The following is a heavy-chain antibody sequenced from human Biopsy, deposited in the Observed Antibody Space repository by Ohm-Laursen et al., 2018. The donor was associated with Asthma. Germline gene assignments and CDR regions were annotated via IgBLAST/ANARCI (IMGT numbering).Heavy chain of an antibody. D-gene: IGHD6-6*01. CDR3: ARGDWYGSASNGY. V-gene: IGHV3-30*03. Sequence: SLRLSCAASGFILSNYDMHWVRQAPGKGLEWVAVLSYNGNNKYYADSVRGRFTISRDNSENTLCLQMNSLRVEDTAVYYCARGDWYGSASNGYWGQRTLVTVSA. J-gene: IGHJ4*02. CDR2: LSYNGNNK. CDR1: GFILSNYD.